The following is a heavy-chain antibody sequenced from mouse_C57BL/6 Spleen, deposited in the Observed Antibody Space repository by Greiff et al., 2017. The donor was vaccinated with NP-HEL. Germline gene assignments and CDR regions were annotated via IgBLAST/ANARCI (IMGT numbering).Heavy chain of an antibody. Sequence: QVTLKVSGPGILQSSQTLSLTCSFSGFSLSTSGMGVSWIRQPSGKGLEWLAHIYWDDDKRYNPFLKSRLTIFKDTSRNHVFIKINSVDTTATATSYCARIPITTVVGYYAMDYWGQGTSVTVSS. D-gene: IGHD1-1*01. V-gene: IGHV8-12*01. CDR3: ARIPITTVVGYYAMDY. CDR2: IYWDDDK. J-gene: IGHJ4*01. CDR1: GFSLSTSGMG.